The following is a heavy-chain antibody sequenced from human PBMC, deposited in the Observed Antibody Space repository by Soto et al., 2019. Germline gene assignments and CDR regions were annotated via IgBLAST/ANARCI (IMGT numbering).Heavy chain of an antibody. J-gene: IGHJ4*02. V-gene: IGHV1-8*01. Sequence: QVQLVQSGAKVKKPGASVKVACKTSGYTFTNYDINWVRQATGQGLEWMGWTNPKSGYTGSAQKFQGRVTRTRDSSTSTAYMELHSLTSEESAVYFCARTAGDLDYWCQGTLITVSS. CDR1: GYTFTNYD. CDR3: ARTAGDLDY. CDR2: TNPKSGYT. D-gene: IGHD4-17*01.